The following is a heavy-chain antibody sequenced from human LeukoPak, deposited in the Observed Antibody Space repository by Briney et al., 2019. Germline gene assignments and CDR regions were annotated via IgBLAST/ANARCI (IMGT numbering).Heavy chain of an antibody. Sequence: ASVTVSCKASGYTFTGYYMHWVRQAPGQGLEWMGWINPNSGGTNYAQKFQGRVTMTRDTSISTAYMELSRLRSDDTAVYYCARFGGSGSYYNVIDWFDPWGQGTLVTVSS. D-gene: IGHD3-10*01. J-gene: IGHJ5*02. CDR2: INPNSGGT. V-gene: IGHV1-2*02. CDR1: GYTFTGYY. CDR3: ARFGGSGSYYNVIDWFDP.